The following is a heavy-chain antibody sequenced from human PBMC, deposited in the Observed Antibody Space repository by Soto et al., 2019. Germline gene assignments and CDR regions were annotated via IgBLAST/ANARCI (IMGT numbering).Heavy chain of an antibody. CDR3: ARDDDYGDYGGPGAVDN. V-gene: IGHV4-30-2*01. J-gene: IGHJ3*02. Sequence: QLQLQESGSGLVKPSQTLSLTCAVSGGSISSGGYSWSWIRQPPGKGLEWIGYIYHSGSTYYNPSLKSRGTTSVGRPKTQVSRKLSSVTAADTAVYCCARDDDYGDYGGPGAVDNWGQGTMVTVSS. CDR2: IYHSGST. CDR1: GGSISSGGYS. D-gene: IGHD4-17*01.